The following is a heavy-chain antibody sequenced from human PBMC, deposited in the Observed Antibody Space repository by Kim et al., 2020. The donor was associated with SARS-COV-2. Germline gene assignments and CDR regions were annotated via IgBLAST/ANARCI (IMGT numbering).Heavy chain of an antibody. D-gene: IGHD6-13*01. V-gene: IGHV3-7*03. Sequence: GGSLRLSCAASGFTFSSYWMSWVRQAPGKGLEWVANIKQDGSEKYYVDSVKGRFTISRDNAKNSLYLQMNSLRAEDTAVYYCARAGGAAAVPPHFDYWGQGTLVTVSS. CDR1: GFTFSSYW. CDR2: IKQDGSEK. J-gene: IGHJ4*02. CDR3: ARAGGAAAVPPHFDY.